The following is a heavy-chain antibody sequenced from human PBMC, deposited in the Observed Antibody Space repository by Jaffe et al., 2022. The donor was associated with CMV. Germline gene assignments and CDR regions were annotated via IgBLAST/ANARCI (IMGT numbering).Heavy chain of an antibody. CDR1: GGSFSGYY. CDR2: INHSGST. J-gene: IGHJ6*03. V-gene: IGHV4-34*01. CDR3: ARESRSTHSSGDYYYYYMDV. D-gene: IGHD6-25*01. Sequence: QVQLQQWGAGLLKPSETLSLTCAVYGGSFSGYYWSWIRQPPGKGLEWIGEINHSGSTNYNPSLKSRVTISVDTSKNQFSLKLSSVTAADTAVYYCARESRSTHSSGDYYYYYMDVWGKGTTVTVSS.